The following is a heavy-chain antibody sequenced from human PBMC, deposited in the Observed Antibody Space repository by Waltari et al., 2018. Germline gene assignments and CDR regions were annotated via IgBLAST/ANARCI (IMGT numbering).Heavy chain of an antibody. V-gene: IGHV4-61*09. Sequence: QVQLQESGPGLVKPSQTLSLTCTVSGGSININTYYWSWIRQPAGKGLEWIGYIYTSGGTNYNPSLKSRVTISVDTSKNQFSRKLSAVTAADTAMYYCARGLRDFGAADAFDIWGQGTMVTVSS. CDR3: ARGLRDFGAADAFDI. D-gene: IGHD3-9*01. J-gene: IGHJ3*02. CDR2: IYTSGGT. CDR1: GGSININTYY.